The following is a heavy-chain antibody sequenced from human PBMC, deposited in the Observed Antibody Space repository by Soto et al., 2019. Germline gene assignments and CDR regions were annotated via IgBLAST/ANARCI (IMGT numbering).Heavy chain of an antibody. J-gene: IGHJ3*02. CDR1: GGSFSDHY. D-gene: IGHD3-3*01. V-gene: IGHV4-34*01. CDR2: VDHSGST. Sequence: QVHLHQLGAGLLKPSETLSLTCAVYGGSFSDHYWTWIRPLPGKGLAWIGEVDHSGSTNYNPSLMRRVIISVYTSKNPLCLTLIPVTAADTALFYCARGTGRFLEWSFATRGSFYIWGQGTVGPVSS. CDR3: ARGTGRFLEWSFATRGSFYI.